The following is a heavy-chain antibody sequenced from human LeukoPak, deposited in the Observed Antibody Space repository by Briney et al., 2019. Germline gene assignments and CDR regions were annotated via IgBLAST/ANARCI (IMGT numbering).Heavy chain of an antibody. V-gene: IGHV1-46*01. D-gene: IGHD2-15*01. J-gene: IGHJ4*02. CDR3: ARDPVYCSGGNCYPSGGFDY. Sequence: ASVKVSCKASGYTFTGYYMHWVRQAPGQGLEWMGIIDPSAGYTNYTQKFQGRVTMTRDMSTSTVYMELSSLRSEDTAVYYCARDPVYCSGGNCYPSGGFDYWGQGTLVTVSS. CDR1: GYTFTGYY. CDR2: IDPSAGYT.